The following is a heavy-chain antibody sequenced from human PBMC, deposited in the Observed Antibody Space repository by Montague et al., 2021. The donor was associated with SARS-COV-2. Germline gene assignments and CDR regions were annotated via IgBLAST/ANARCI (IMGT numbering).Heavy chain of an antibody. D-gene: IGHD3-3*01. J-gene: IGHJ6*02. Sequence: SETLSLTCIVSGGSVSSGSNYWSWIRQPPGKGLEWIGYIYYSGSTNYNPSLKSRVTISVDTSKNQFSLKLSSVTAADTAVYYCARDPWRITIFGVVTRYGMDVWGQGTTVTVSS. CDR3: ARDPWRITIFGVVTRYGMDV. CDR1: GGSVSSGSNY. V-gene: IGHV4-61*01. CDR2: IYYSGST.